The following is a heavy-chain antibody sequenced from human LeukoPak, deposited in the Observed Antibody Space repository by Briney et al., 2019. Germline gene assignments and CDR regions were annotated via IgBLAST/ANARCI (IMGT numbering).Heavy chain of an antibody. CDR3: ARALVVVTAIGYYFDY. CDR1: GYTFTSYY. D-gene: IGHD2-21*02. J-gene: IGHJ4*02. V-gene: IGHV1-46*01. CDR2: INPSGGST. Sequence: ASVKVSCKASGYTFTSYYMHWVRQAPGQGLEWVGIINPSGGSTSYAQKFQGRVTMTRDTSTSTVYMELSSLRSEDTAVYYCARALVVVTAIGYYFDYWGQGTLVTVSS.